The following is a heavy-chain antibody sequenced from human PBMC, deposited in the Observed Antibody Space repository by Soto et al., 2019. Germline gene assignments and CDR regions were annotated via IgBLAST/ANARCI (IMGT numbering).Heavy chain of an antibody. CDR2: IYYSGST. D-gene: IGHD6-13*01. J-gene: IGHJ6*02. Sequence: SETLSLTCTVSGGSISGSSYYWGWIRQPPGKGLEWIGSIYYSGSTYYNPSLKSRVTISVDTSKNQFSLKLSSVTAADTAVYYCARLPAIAAAGIYYYYGMDFWGQGTTVTVSS. CDR1: GGSISGSSYY. V-gene: IGHV4-39*01. CDR3: ARLPAIAAAGIYYYYGMDF.